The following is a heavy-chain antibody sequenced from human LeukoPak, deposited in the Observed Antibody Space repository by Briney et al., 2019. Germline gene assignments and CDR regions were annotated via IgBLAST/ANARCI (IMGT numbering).Heavy chain of an antibody. V-gene: IGHV1-8*02. CDR3: ARGRDFLSGYYSRFDS. CDR2: MSPNSDNT. J-gene: IGHJ4*02. Sequence: ASVKVSCKASGYTFTAYDVNWVRQATGQGLEWMGWMSPNSDNTGYAQKFQGRVTMTRNTSITTAYLELSSLRSEDTAVYYCARGRDFLSGYYSRFDSWGQGTLVTVSS. CDR1: GYTFTAYD. D-gene: IGHD3-3*01.